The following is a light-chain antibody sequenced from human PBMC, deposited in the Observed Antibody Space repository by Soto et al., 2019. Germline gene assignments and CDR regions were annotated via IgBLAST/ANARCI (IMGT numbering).Light chain of an antibody. V-gene: IGKV3-15*01. Sequence: PGERATLSCRASQSVSSNLAWYQQKPGQAPRLLIYGASTRATGIPARFSGSGSGTEFTLTISSLQSEDFAVYYCQQYNNWLTFGQGTKV. J-gene: IGKJ1*01. CDR2: GAS. CDR1: QSVSSN. CDR3: QQYNNWLT.